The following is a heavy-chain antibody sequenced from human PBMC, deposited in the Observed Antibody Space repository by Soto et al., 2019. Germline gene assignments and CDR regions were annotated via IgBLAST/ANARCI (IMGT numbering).Heavy chain of an antibody. J-gene: IGHJ4*02. CDR1: GGSISRYY. Sequence: QVQLQESGPGLVKPSETLSLTCTVSGGSISRYYWSWIRQPPRKGLEWIGYTYYSGSTNYNPPLKSRVTIPVDTANNQCSQKLSSVTAADTAVYYCARRYGRALEYGGQGTLVTVSS. V-gene: IGHV4-59*08. CDR3: ARRYGRALEY. CDR2: TYYSGST. D-gene: IGHD1-1*01.